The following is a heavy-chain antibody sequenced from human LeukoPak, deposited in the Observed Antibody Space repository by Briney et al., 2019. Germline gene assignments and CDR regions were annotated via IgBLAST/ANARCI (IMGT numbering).Heavy chain of an antibody. Sequence: GGSLRLSCAASGFTFSASAMNWVRQAPAKGLEWVSSVNGGGSSTYYADSVKGRFTISRDNSRNTLYLQMNSLRAEDTAVYYCARYGDYFDYWGQGTLVTVSS. D-gene: IGHD4-17*01. V-gene: IGHV3-23*01. CDR1: GFTFSASA. CDR3: ARYGDYFDY. CDR2: VNGGGSST. J-gene: IGHJ4*02.